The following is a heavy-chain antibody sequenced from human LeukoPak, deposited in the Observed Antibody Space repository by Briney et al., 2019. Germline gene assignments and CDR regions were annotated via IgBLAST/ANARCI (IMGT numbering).Heavy chain of an antibody. CDR1: RFTFSSSS. CDR3: ARIRDPYGYAHLDL. Sequence: PAGSLTLSCAASRFTFSSSSMNWVRQAPGQGLEWVSSTSGSSFNIKYADSVRGRFTISRDNAENSVYLQMSSLRDEDTAVYDCARIRDPYGYAHLDLWGQGTLVTVST. V-gene: IGHV3-21*01. J-gene: IGHJ4*02. D-gene: IGHD5-18*01. CDR2: TSGSSFNI.